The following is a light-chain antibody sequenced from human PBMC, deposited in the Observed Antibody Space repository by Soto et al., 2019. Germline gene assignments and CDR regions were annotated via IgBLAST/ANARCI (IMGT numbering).Light chain of an antibody. V-gene: IGLV2-14*03. J-gene: IGLJ1*01. CDR2: DVS. Sequence: QSVLTQPASVSGSPGQSITISCTGTSSDIGDSNYVSWYQQHPGKAQKLVIYDVSNRPSGVSNRFSGSKSANTASLTISGLQAEDEADYYCSSFRSSSTSYVFGTGTKVTVL. CDR1: SSDIGDSNY. CDR3: SSFRSSSTSYV.